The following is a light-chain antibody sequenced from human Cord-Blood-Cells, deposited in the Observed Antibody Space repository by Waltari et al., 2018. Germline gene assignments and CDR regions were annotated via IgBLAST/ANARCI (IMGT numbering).Light chain of an antibody. CDR1: SSDVGSYNL. Sequence: PGQSITISCTGTSSDVGSYNLVSWYQQHPGKAPKLMIYEVSKRPSGVSNRFSGSKSGNTASLTISGLQAKDEADYYCCSYAGSSTLFGGGTKLTVL. V-gene: IGLV2-23*02. CDR3: CSYAGSSTL. J-gene: IGLJ2*01. CDR2: EVS.